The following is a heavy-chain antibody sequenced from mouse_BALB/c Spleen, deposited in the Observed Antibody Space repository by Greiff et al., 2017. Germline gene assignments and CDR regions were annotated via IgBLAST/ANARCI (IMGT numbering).Heavy chain of an antibody. J-gene: IGHJ4*01. CDR3: ARDPVYYDYDGGYAMDY. D-gene: IGHD2-4*01. CDR1: GFTFTDYY. CDR2: IRNKANGYTT. Sequence: EVMLVESGGGLVQPGGSLRLSCAPSGFTFTDYYMSWVRQPPGKALEWLGFIRNKANGYTTEYSASVKGRFTISRDNSQSILYLQMNTLRAEDSATYYCARDPVYYDYDGGYAMDYWGQGTSVTGAS. V-gene: IGHV7-3*02.